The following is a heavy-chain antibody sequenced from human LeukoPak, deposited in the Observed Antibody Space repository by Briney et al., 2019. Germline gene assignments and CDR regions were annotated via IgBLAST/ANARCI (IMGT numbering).Heavy chain of an antibody. V-gene: IGHV3-48*01. CDR2: ISSSSSTI. J-gene: IGHJ4*02. D-gene: IGHD5-24*01. CDR1: GFTFSSHS. Sequence: PGGPLSSSCAASGFTFSSHSMNWVGQAPGKGLKWVSYISSSSSTIYYADSVKGRFTISRDNSKNTLYLQMNSLRAEDTAVYYCAKDLSGGDGYSVFDYWGQGTLVTVSS. CDR3: AKDLSGGDGYSVFDY.